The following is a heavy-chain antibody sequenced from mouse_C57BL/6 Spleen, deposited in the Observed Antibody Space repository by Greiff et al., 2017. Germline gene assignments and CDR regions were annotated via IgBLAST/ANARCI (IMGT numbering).Heavy chain of an antibody. J-gene: IGHJ4*01. CDR1: GYTFTSYW. D-gene: IGHD2-2*01. CDR3: ARRGTMVRMAMDY. Sequence: VQLQQPGAELVKPGASVKLSCKASGYTFTSYWMQWVKQRPGQGLEWIGEIDPSDSYTNYNQKFKGKATLTVDTSSSTAYMQRSSLTSEDSAFYYCARRGTMVRMAMDYWGQGTSVTVSS. CDR2: IDPSDSYT. V-gene: IGHV1-50*01.